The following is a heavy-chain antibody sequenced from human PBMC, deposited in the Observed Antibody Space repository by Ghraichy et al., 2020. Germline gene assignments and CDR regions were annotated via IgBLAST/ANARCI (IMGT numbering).Heavy chain of an antibody. J-gene: IGHJ4*02. CDR1: GFTFSSYD. D-gene: IGHD3-10*01. CDR3: ARRGVGGCYCFHY. Sequence: GESLNLSCAASGFTFSSYDMNWVRQAPGKGLEWVSSISSSGSKIYYADSVKGRFTISRDNAKNSLYLQMNSLRAEDTSVYYCARRGVGGCYCFHYWVQGTLVTGSS. CDR2: ISSSGSKI. V-gene: IGHV3-48*03.